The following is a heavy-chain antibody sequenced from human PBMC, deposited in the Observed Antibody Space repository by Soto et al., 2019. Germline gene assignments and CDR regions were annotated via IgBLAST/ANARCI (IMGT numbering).Heavy chain of an antibody. CDR1: GFTFSGSA. D-gene: IGHD3-9*01. Sequence: PGGSLRLSCAASGFTFSGSAMHWVRQASGKGLEWVGRIRSKANSYATAYAASVKGRFTISRDDSKNTAYLQMNSLKTEDTAVYYCTSTIRYFDWSPQLGMVMDVWGQGTTVTVSS. J-gene: IGHJ6*02. CDR3: TSTIRYFDWSPQLGMVMDV. CDR2: IRSKANSYAT. V-gene: IGHV3-73*01.